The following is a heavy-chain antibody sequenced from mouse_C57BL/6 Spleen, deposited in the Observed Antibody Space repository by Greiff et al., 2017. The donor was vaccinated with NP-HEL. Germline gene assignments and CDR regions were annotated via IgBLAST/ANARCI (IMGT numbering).Heavy chain of an antibody. CDR3: ATAATWDPYYAMDY. V-gene: IGHV2-4*01. J-gene: IGHJ4*01. D-gene: IGHD4-1*01. CDR1: GFSLTSYG. CDR2: IWSGGST. Sequence: VQLQQSGPGLVQPSQSLSITCTVSGFSLTSYGVHWVRQPPGKGLEWLGVIWSGGSTDYNAAFISRLSISKDNSKSQVFFQMNSLQADDTAIYYCATAATWDPYYAMDYWGQGTSVTVSS.